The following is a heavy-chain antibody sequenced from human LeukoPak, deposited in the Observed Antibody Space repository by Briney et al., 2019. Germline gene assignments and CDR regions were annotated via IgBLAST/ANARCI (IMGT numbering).Heavy chain of an antibody. CDR3: TRVPYSTGAFDY. CDR1: GFAFSTYS. CDR2: ISSDSGTI. Sequence: PGGSLRLSCAASGFAFSTYSVNWVRQAPGKGLEWVSYISSDSGTIYYADSVKGRFIISRDNAKNLLYLQMNSLRDEDTAVYYCTRVPYSTGAFDYWGQGTLVTVSS. V-gene: IGHV3-48*02. J-gene: IGHJ4*02. D-gene: IGHD6-19*01.